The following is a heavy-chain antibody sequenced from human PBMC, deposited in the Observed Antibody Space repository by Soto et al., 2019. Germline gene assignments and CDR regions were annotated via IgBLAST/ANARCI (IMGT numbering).Heavy chain of an antibody. D-gene: IGHD6-13*01. CDR3: AIYIAAGGRNYYCMDV. Sequence: SETLSLTCAVSGGSISSGGYSWSWIRQPPGKGLEWIGYIYHSGSTYYNPSLKSRVTISVDKSKNQFSLKLTSVTAADTAVYYCAIYIAAGGRNYYCMDVWGQGTPVTVPS. J-gene: IGHJ6*02. CDR2: IYHSGST. CDR1: GGSISSGGYS. V-gene: IGHV4-30-2*01.